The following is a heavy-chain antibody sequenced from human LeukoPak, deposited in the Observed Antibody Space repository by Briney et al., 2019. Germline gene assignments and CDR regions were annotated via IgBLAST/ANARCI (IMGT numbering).Heavy chain of an antibody. V-gene: IGHV5-51*01. CDR3: ARRITTTGSYWFDP. CDR2: IYPGNSDT. CDR1: GYSFTSSW. J-gene: IGHJ5*02. D-gene: IGHD1-1*01. Sequence: HGESLKISCKGSGYSFTSSWIGWVRQMPGKGLEWMGIIYPGNSDTRYSPSFQGQVTISADKSVSTAYLQWSSLEASDTAVYYCARRITTTGSYWFDPWGRGTLVTVSS.